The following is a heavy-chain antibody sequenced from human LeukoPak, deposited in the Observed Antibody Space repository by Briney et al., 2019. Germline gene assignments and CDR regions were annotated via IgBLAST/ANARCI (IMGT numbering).Heavy chain of an antibody. Sequence: PGGSLRLSCAASGFTFSSYEMNWVRQAPGKGLEWISYIGISSGNTYYADSVKGRFTISGDKARDSLYLQMNSLRVEDTAVYYCARDYKYAFDNWGQGTLVTVSS. J-gene: IGHJ4*02. CDR1: GFTFSSYE. CDR2: IGISSGNT. D-gene: IGHD5-24*01. CDR3: ARDYKYAFDN. V-gene: IGHV3-48*01.